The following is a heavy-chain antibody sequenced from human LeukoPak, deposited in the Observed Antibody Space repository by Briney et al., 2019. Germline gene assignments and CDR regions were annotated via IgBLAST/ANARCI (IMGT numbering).Heavy chain of an antibody. CDR1: GYTFTGYY. V-gene: IGHV1-2*06. J-gene: IGHJ4*02. CDR2: INPNSGGT. Sequence: ASVKVSCKASGYTFTGYYMHWVRQAPGQGLEWMGRINPNSGGTNYAQKFQGRVTMTRDTSISTAYMELSRPRSDDTAVYYCARDEYSSGWYHHYWGQGTLVTVSS. CDR3: ARDEYSSGWYHHY. D-gene: IGHD6-19*01.